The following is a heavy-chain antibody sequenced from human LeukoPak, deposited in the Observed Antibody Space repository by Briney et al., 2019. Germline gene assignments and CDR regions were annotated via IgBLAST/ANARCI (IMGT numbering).Heavy chain of an antibody. CDR1: GFTFSTNW. Sequence: PGGSLRLSCAASGFTFSTNWMTWVRQAPGKGPEWVANIIQDGSERYYADSVQGRFTVSRDNAKSLLYLQMNSLRAEDTAVYYCARDFDWGQGTLVTVSS. V-gene: IGHV3-7*05. J-gene: IGHJ4*02. CDR2: IIQDGSER. CDR3: ARDFD.